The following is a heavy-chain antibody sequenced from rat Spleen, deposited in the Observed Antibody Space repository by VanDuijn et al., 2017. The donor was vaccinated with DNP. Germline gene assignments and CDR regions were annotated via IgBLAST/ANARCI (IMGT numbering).Heavy chain of an antibody. D-gene: IGHD1-11*01. Sequence: EVRLQGSGPGLVKPSQSLSLTCSVTDFSITRNYWGWIRKFPGNKMEWIGHITYSGTTVYNPSLEGRISITRDTSENQFFLQVISVTPEDAATYYCARMHYGCDNWGQGVMVTVSS. J-gene: IGHJ2*01. CDR3: ARMHYGCDN. CDR1: DFSITRNY. V-gene: IGHV3-1*01. CDR2: ITYSGTT.